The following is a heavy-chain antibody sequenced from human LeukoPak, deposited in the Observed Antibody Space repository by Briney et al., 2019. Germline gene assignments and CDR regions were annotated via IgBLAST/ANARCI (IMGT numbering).Heavy chain of an antibody. CDR3: ARNSGYGPLGMDV. D-gene: IGHD5-12*01. V-gene: IGHV3-53*01. CDR2: IYSGGST. J-gene: IGHJ6*02. CDR1: GFTVSSNY. Sequence: GGSLRLSCAASGFTVSSNYMSWVRQAPGKGLEWVSVIYSGGSTYYADSVKGRFTISRDNSKNTLYLQMNSLRAEDTAVYYCARNSGYGPLGMDVWGQGTTVTVSS.